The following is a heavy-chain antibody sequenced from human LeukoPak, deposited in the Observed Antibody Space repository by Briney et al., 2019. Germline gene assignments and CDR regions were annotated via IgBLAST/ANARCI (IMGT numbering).Heavy chain of an antibody. CDR3: ARVADNYYYMDV. CDR1: GYTFTDYY. J-gene: IGHJ6*03. Sequence: ASVKVSCKTSGYTFTDYYIHWVRQAPGQGLEWMGWISAYNGNTNYAQKLQGRVTMTTDTSTSTAYMELRSLRSDDTAVYYCARVADNYYYMDVWGKGTTVTVSS. V-gene: IGHV1-18*01. CDR2: ISAYNGNT. D-gene: IGHD6-13*01.